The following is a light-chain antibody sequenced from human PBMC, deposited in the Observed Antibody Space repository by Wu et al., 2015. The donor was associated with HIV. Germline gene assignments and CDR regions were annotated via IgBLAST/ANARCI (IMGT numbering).Light chain of an antibody. CDR3: QQYKSYPWT. CDR1: QSISSW. J-gene: IGKJ1*01. V-gene: IGKV1-5*03. CDR2: KAS. Sequence: DIQMTQSPSTLSASVGDRVTITCRANQSISSWLAWYQQKPGTAPKLLIYKASSLESGVPSRFSGSGSGTELTLTISSLQPDDFATYYCQQYKSYPWTFGQGTKVEIK.